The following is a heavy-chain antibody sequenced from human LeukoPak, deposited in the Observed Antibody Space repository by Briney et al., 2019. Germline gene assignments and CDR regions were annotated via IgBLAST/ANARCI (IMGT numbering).Heavy chain of an antibody. Sequence: GGSLRLSCAASEFDFSTHAMTWVRQAPGKGLERVSAISISGTKTYYADSVKGRFTISRDNSKNTLYLQMYSLRAEDTAVYYCANEIRPNDYWGQGTLVTVSS. CDR2: ISISGTKT. CDR1: EFDFSTHA. CDR3: ANEIRPNDY. J-gene: IGHJ4*02. D-gene: IGHD4-17*01. V-gene: IGHV3-23*01.